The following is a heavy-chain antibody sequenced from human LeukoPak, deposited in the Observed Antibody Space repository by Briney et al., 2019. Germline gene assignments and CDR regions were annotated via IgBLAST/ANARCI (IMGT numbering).Heavy chain of an antibody. CDR1: GGSISSYY. CDR2: IYYSGST. J-gene: IGHJ4*02. D-gene: IGHD6-19*01. V-gene: IGHV4-59*01. Sequence: SETLSLTCTDSGGSISSYYWSWIRQPPGKGLEWIGYIYYSGSTNYNPSLKSRVTISVDTSKNQFSLKLSSVTAADTAVYYCATTPSGWYGLGYWGQGTLVTVSS. CDR3: ATTPSGWYGLGY.